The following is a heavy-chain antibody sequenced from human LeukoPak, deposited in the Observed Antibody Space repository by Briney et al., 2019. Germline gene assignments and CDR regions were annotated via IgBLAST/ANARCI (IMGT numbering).Heavy chain of an antibody. Sequence: PGGSLRLSCAASGFTFSSYSMNWVRQAPGKGLEWVSSISSSSSYIYYADSVKGRFTISRDNAKNSLYLQMNSLRAEDTAVYYCARDKVTIAAAGTFPDYWGQGTLVTVSS. CDR1: GFTFSSYS. D-gene: IGHD6-13*01. CDR2: ISSSSSYI. CDR3: ARDKVTIAAAGTFPDY. V-gene: IGHV3-21*01. J-gene: IGHJ4*02.